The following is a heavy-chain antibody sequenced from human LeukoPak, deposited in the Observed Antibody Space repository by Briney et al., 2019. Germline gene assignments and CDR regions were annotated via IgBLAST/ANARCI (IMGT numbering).Heavy chain of an antibody. CDR1: GXTFSSYS. V-gene: IGHV3-48*02. J-gene: IGHJ4*02. Sequence: GSLRLSCSASGXTFSSYSMNWVRQAPGKGLEWVSYISSSSSTIYYADSVKGRFTISRDNAKNSLYLQMNSLRDDDTAVYYCAREPYYYDSSGYYDYWGQGTLVTVSS. D-gene: IGHD3-22*01. CDR3: AREPYYYDSSGYYDY. CDR2: ISSSSSTI.